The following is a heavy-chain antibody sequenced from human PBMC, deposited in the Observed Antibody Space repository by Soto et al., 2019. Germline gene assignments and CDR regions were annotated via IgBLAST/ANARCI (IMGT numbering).Heavy chain of an antibody. D-gene: IGHD5-12*01. J-gene: IGHJ4*02. CDR3: ARVFGGYSGYDPFPMSYFDY. CDR1: GGSISSSNW. CDR2: IYHSGST. V-gene: IGHV4-4*02. Sequence: SETLSLTCAVSGGSISSSNWWSWVRQPPGKGLEWIGEIYHSGSTNYNPSLKSRVTISVDKSKNQFSLKLSSVTAADTAVYYCARVFGGYSGYDPFPMSYFDYWGQGTLVTVSS.